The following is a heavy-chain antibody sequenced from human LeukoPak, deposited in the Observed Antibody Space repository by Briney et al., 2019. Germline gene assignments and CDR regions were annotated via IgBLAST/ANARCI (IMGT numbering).Heavy chain of an antibody. CDR1: GGSMSSGGHY. CDR2: IYNSGST. V-gene: IGHV4-31*03. CDR3: ARSNYGSGSYYNN. J-gene: IGHJ4*02. D-gene: IGHD3-10*01. Sequence: TLSLTCTVSGGSMSSGGHYWGCIRQHPGKGLDWIGYIYNSGSTYYNPSLKSRVSISVDTSKNQFSLKLNSVTAADTALYYCARSNYGSGSYYNNWGQGTLVSVSS.